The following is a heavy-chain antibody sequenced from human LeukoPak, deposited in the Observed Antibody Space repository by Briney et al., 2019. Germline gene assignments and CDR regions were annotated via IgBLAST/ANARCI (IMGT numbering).Heavy chain of an antibody. Sequence: GGSLRLSCAASGFSFTTYSMNWVRQAPGKGLEWVSYISTRSTTIYYADSVKGRFTIFRDNAENSLYLQMSSLRDEDTAVYYCARDRGYGDSVYWYFDLWGRGTLVTVSS. CDR3: ARDRGYGDSVYWYFDL. CDR2: ISTRSTTI. D-gene: IGHD4-17*01. J-gene: IGHJ2*01. CDR1: GFSFTTYS. V-gene: IGHV3-48*02.